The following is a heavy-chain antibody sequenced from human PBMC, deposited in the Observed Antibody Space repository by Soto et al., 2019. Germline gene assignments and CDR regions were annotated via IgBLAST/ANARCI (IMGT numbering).Heavy chain of an antibody. CDR1: GGSLSSYY. Sequence: SETLSLTCTVSGGSLSSYYWTWIRQSPGKGLEWIGYVYFSGNANYNPSLKSRVTISIDTSKNQFSLSLASVTAADTAFYYCGSVRPSGYVLSWGQGTLVTVS. J-gene: IGHJ5*02. CDR3: GSVRPSGYVLS. CDR2: VYFSGNA. D-gene: IGHD6-25*01. V-gene: IGHV4-59*01.